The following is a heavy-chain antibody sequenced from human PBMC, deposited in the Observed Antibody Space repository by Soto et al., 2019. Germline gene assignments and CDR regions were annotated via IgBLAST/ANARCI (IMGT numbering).Heavy chain of an antibody. Sequence: PSETLSLACTVSGGSISSGGYYWSWIRQHPGKGLEWIGYIYYSGSTYYNPSLKSRVTISVDTSKNQFSLKLSSVTAADTAVYYCARAGTPGGYFDYWGQGTLVTVSS. CDR1: GGSISSGGYY. D-gene: IGHD2-15*01. V-gene: IGHV4-31*03. CDR2: IYYSGST. J-gene: IGHJ4*02. CDR3: ARAGTPGGYFDY.